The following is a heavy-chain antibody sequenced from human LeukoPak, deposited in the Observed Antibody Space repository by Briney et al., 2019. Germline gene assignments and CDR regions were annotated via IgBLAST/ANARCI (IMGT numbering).Heavy chain of an antibody. CDR1: GFTFSSYT. Sequence: GGSLRLSCAASGFTFSSYTMKWVRQAPGKGLEWVSSISSSSSYIYYADSVKGRFTISRDNAKNSLYLQMNSLGAEDTAVYFCARATWDPNYYYYMDVWGKGTTVTISS. V-gene: IGHV3-21*01. CDR3: ARATWDPNYYYYMDV. D-gene: IGHD1-26*01. J-gene: IGHJ6*03. CDR2: ISSSSSYI.